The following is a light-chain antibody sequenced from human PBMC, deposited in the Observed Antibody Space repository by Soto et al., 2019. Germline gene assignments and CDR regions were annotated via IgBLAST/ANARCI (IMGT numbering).Light chain of an antibody. J-gene: IGKJ2*02. CDR3: QQSFSTPRT. V-gene: IGKV1-39*01. Sequence: DIQMTQSPSSLSASVGDRVTINCLASQSISTCLNWYQQKVAKAPMLLIYAASSLQRGVPSRFSGSGSETEFALTISSLQPEDFATYYCQQSFSTPRTCGQGTKLEI. CDR1: QSISTC. CDR2: AAS.